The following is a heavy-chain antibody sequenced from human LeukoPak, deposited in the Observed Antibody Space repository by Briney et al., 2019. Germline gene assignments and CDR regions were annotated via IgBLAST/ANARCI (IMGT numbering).Heavy chain of an antibody. CDR1: GYRFTDHL. Sequence: GASVKVSCKVSGYRFTDHLIHWIRQAPGQGLEWMGWINPNSGGTNYAQKFQGRVTMTRDTSISTAYMELSRLRSDDTAVYYCARARKLLWFRELGPNWFDPWGQGTLVTVSS. V-gene: IGHV1-2*02. J-gene: IGHJ5*02. CDR3: ARARKLLWFRELGPNWFDP. CDR2: INPNSGGT. D-gene: IGHD3-10*01.